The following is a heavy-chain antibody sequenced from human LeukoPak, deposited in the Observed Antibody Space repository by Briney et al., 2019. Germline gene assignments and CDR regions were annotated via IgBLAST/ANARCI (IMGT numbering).Heavy chain of an antibody. CDR2: MYYSGST. CDR3: ARVRRDGFPYYFDY. V-gene: IGHV4-31*03. J-gene: IGHJ4*01. CDR1: GGSVSSGSCY. D-gene: IGHD5-24*01. Sequence: SETLSLTCTVSGGSVSSGSCYWSWIRQHPGKGLEWLGHMYYSGSTYYNPSVKSRLTISVDTSKNQFSLKLSSVTAADTAVYYCARVRRDGFPYYFDYWGQRTLVTVSS.